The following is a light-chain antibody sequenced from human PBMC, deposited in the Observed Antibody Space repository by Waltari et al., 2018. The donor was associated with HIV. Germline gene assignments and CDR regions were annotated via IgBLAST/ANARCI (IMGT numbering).Light chain of an antibody. CDR2: DVG. V-gene: IGLV2-14*03. CDR1: SSDIGGYNS. CDR3: SSYTSSSTLGV. J-gene: IGLJ1*01. Sequence: QSALTQPASVSGSPGQSITISCTGTSSDIGGYNSVSWYQQHPVKPPKLMISDVGHRPSGVSNRFSGSKSGNTASLTISGLQAEDEADYYCSSYTSSSTLGVFGSGTKVTVL.